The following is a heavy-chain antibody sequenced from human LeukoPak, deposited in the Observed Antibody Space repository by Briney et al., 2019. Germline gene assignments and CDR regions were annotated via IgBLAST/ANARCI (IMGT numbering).Heavy chain of an antibody. J-gene: IGHJ2*01. V-gene: IGHV3-30-3*01. CDR1: GFTFSSYA. D-gene: IGHD1-1*01. CDR2: ISFDGNNK. Sequence: GGSLRLSCAASGFTFSSYAMHWVRQAPGKGLEWVAVISFDGNNKYYADSVKGRFTISRDNAKNSLYLQKNSLRAEDTAVYYCARRHTSYWYFDLWGRGTLVTVSS. CDR3: ARRHTSYWYFDL.